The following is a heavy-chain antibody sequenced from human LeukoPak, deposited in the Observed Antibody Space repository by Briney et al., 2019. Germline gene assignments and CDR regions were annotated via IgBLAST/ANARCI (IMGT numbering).Heavy chain of an antibody. J-gene: IGHJ3*02. CDR3: ASMVASSTEGAFDI. CDR1: GFTFSISA. CDR2: IHYDGINK. Sequence: GGSLRLSCTASGFTFSISALHWVRQAPGKGLEWVTFIHYDGINKYYADSVKGRFTISRDNSKNTLYLQMNSLRAEDTAVYYCASMVASSTEGAFDIWGQGTMVTVSS. V-gene: IGHV3-30*02. D-gene: IGHD2-15*01.